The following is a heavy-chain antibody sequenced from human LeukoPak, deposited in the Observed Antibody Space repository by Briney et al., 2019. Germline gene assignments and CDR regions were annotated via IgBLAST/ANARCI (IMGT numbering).Heavy chain of an antibody. V-gene: IGHV1-8*01. Sequence: ASVKVSCKASGYTFTSYDINWVRQAPGQGLEWMGWMNPNSGNTGYAQKFQGRVTMTRNTSISTAYMERSSLRSEDTAVYYCARGDVRENWFDPWGQGTLVTVSS. CDR2: MNPNSGNT. D-gene: IGHD3-3*01. J-gene: IGHJ5*02. CDR1: GYTFTSYD. CDR3: ARGDVRENWFDP.